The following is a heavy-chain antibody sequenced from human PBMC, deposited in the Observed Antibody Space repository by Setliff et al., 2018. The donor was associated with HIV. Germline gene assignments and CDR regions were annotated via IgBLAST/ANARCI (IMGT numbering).Heavy chain of an antibody. CDR3: SRVVGVPGRGNALDY. J-gene: IGHJ4*02. CDR1: GYTFTSYY. D-gene: IGHD3-16*01. CDR2: INPNSGDT. Sequence: ASVKVSCKASGYTFTSYYMHWVRQAPGQGLEWMGWINPNSGDTNYAQKFEGGVTMTRDTSINTVYMEVSSLRSDDTAVYYCSRVVGVPGRGNALDYWGQGTQVTVSS. V-gene: IGHV1-2*02.